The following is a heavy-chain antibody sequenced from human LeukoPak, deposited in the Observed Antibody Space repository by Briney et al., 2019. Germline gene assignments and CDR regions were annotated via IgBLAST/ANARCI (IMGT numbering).Heavy chain of an antibody. CDR3: ARGPTVTTSRWRDYYYGMDV. CDR1: GYTFTNYD. D-gene: IGHD4-17*01. V-gene: IGHV1-2*02. CDR2: INPNSGGT. J-gene: IGHJ6*02. Sequence: GASVKVSCKASGYTFTNYDINWVRQAPGQGLEWMGWINPNSGGTNYAQKFQGRVTMTRDTSISTAYMELSRLRSDDTAVYYCARGPTVTTSRWRDYYYGMDVWGQGTTVTVSS.